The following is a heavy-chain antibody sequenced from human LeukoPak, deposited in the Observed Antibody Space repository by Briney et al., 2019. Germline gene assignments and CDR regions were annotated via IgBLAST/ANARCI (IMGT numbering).Heavy chain of an antibody. CDR3: ATGRVYYGSEY. Sequence: PSETLSLTCTFPGDSITYYFWSSVRQPPGEGLEWIGYVFYTGSTNYNPSLMGRVTISLDTSKNQFSLRLTSVTAADTAVYYCATGRVYYGSEYWGQGAPVTVSS. CDR1: GDSITYYF. CDR2: VFYTGST. V-gene: IGHV4-59*03. J-gene: IGHJ1*01. D-gene: IGHD3-10*01.